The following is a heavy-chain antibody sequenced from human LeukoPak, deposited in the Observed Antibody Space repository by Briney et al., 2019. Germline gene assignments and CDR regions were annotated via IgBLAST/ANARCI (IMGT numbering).Heavy chain of an antibody. CDR2: TYYRSKWYN. CDR1: GDSLSSNSAA. CDR3: ARAPGQWLAYFDY. V-gene: IGHV6-1*01. D-gene: IGHD6-19*01. J-gene: IGHJ4*02. Sequence: SQTLSLTCALSGDSLSSNSAAWNWLRQSPSRGLEWLGRTYYRSKWYNDYAVSVKSRITINPDTSKNQFSLQLNCVTPEDTAVYYCARAPGQWLAYFDYWGQGTLVTVSS.